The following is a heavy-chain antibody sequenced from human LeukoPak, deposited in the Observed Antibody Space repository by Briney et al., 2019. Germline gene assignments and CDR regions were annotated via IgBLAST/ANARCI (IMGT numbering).Heavy chain of an antibody. Sequence: SETLSLTCTVSGGSVSSGSYYWSWIRQPPGKGLEWIGYIYYSGSTNYNPSLKSRVTISVDTSKNQFSLKLSSVTAADTAVYYCASTGYRPSRFDYWGQGTWSPSPQ. CDR1: GGSVSSGSYY. CDR2: IYYSGST. V-gene: IGHV4-61*01. D-gene: IGHD6-13*01. CDR3: ASTGYRPSRFDY. J-gene: IGHJ4*02.